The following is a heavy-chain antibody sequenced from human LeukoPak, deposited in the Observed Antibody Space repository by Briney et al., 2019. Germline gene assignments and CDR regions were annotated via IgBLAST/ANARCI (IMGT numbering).Heavy chain of an antibody. CDR1: RYTFTSYG. D-gene: IGHD6-13*01. CDR2: ISDYNGKT. J-gene: IGHJ1*01. CDR3: ARESEQLETVYFQH. V-gene: IGHV1-18*01. Sequence: ASVKVSCKASRYTFTSYGINWVRQAPGQGLEWMGWISDYNGKTNYAQKFQGRVTMTTDTSTSTAYMELRSLRSDDTAVYYCARESEQLETVYFQHWGQGTLVTVSS.